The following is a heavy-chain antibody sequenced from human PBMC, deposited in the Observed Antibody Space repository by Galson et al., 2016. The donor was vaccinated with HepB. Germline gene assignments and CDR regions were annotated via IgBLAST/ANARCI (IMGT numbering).Heavy chain of an antibody. CDR1: GFTFSSYA. Sequence: SLRLSCAASGFTFSSYAMSWVRQAPGKGLEWVSSISGDGGTTYYSDSVKGRFTISRDNSKNSAYLQMNNVRAEDTAIYYCVAGAGWLPDYWGQGTLVSVSS. CDR2: ISGDGGTT. J-gene: IGHJ4*02. CDR3: VAGAGWLPDY. D-gene: IGHD6-19*01. V-gene: IGHV3-23*01.